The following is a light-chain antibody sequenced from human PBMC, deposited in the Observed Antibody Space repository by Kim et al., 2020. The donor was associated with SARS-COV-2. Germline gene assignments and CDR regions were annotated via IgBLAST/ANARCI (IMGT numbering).Light chain of an antibody. CDR2: EIS. V-gene: IGLV2-23*02. Sequence: GQTITSSCTATIGDAGNSKCVCWYQQHPGKAPKLIIYEISRRPPGISARFSGSKAGKTASLTISGLQAEDEANYYCCSYAGSSDLVFGGGTQLTVL. J-gene: IGLJ3*02. CDR3: CSYAGSSDLV. CDR1: IGDAGNSKC.